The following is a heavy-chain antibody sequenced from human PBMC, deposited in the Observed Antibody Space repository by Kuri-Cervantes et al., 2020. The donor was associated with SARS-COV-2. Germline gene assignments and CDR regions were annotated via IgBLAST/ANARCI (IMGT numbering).Heavy chain of an antibody. V-gene: IGHV3-74*01. CDR2: IDGDGTSI. J-gene: IGHJ6*02. Sequence: GESLKISCAASGFTFSAYWMHWVRHAPGKGLVWVSHIDGDGTSIGYADSVKGRFTISRDNAKGTLYLQMNGLRAEDTAMYYCARGDGMDVWGQGTTVTVSS. CDR1: GFTFSAYW. CDR3: ARGDGMDV.